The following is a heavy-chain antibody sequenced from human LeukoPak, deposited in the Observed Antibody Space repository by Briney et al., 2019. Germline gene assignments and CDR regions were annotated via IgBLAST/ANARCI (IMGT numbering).Heavy chain of an antibody. Sequence: SETLSLTCGVSGGSISSYYWSWIRQPPGKGLEWIGYIYYTGSTNCNPSLRSRVTISIDTSKNQFSLKLSSVTAADTAVYYCVRDRGELSYSHDYWGQGTLVTVSS. CDR3: VRDRGELSYSHDY. D-gene: IGHD3-10*01. CDR2: IYYTGST. V-gene: IGHV4-59*01. CDR1: GGSISSYY. J-gene: IGHJ4*02.